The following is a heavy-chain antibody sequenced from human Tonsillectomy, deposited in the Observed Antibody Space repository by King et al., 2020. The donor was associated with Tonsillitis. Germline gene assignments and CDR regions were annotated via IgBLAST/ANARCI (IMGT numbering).Heavy chain of an antibody. CDR3: ARGGWSSLDY. Sequence: QLVQSGGGLVHPGGSMRLACSASGVSGSSTYISWVRQTPGKGLEWISVIYGNARTFNAEAGRARFTVPRDNYENKVYLQMKSRIVEDTAIYYCARGGWSSLDYWGQGTPVTVPS. J-gene: IGHJ4*02. D-gene: IGHD3-10*01. CDR2: IYGNART. V-gene: IGHV3-66*01. CDR1: GVSGSSTY.